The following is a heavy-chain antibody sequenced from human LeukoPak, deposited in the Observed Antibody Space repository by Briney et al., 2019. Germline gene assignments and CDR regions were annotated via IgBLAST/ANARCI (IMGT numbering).Heavy chain of an antibody. J-gene: IGHJ4*02. CDR2: IIPIFGTA. CDR3: ARQVITNGPLLHLDY. D-gene: IGHD2-8*01. Sequence: GASVKVSCKASGGTFSSYAISWVRQAPGQGLEWMGGIIPIFGTANYAQKFQGRVTITTDESTSTAYMELSSLRSEDTAVYYCARQVITNGPLLHLDYWGQGTLVTVSS. V-gene: IGHV1-69*05. CDR1: GGTFSSYA.